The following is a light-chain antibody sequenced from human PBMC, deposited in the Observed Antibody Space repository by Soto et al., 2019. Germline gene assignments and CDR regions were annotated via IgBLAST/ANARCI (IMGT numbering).Light chain of an antibody. CDR1: QSIISY. V-gene: IGKV1-39*01. Sequence: DIQMTQSPSSLSASVGDRVTITCRASQSIISYLNWYQQKPGKAPKLLIYAASSLQSGVPSRFSGSGSGTDFTLTISSLQLEDFATYYCQQSYSTPPTFGQGPKVDIK. CDR2: AAS. J-gene: IGKJ1*01. CDR3: QQSYSTPPT.